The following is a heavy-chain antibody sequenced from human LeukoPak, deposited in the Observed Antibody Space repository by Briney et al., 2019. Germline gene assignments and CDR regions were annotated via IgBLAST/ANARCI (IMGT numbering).Heavy chain of an antibody. CDR1: GGPISSYY. V-gene: IGHV4-59*01. CDR2: IYYRGST. CDR3: ARELELSWFDP. Sequence: SETLSLTCTVSGGPISSYYWSWIRQPPGKGLEWIGYIYYRGSTNYNPSLKSRVTISVDTSKNQFSLKLSSVTAADTAVYYCARELELSWFDPWGQGTLVTVSS. D-gene: IGHD1-7*01. J-gene: IGHJ5*02.